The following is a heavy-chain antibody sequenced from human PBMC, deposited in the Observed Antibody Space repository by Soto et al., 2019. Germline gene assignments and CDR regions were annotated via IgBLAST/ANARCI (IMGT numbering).Heavy chain of an antibody. J-gene: IGHJ6*02. CDR3: AREKTPMSPHYFYYGMDV. Sequence: SVTLSVTCTVAGGNIIGYGLSWIRKSPGKGLEWIGYVYSGGGTNYSPSFMGRVTISVDTTDNQFSLKLNSVTAADTAVYYCAREKTPMSPHYFYYGMDVWGQGTTVTVSS. CDR2: VYSGGGT. D-gene: IGHD3-9*01. CDR1: GGNIIGYG. V-gene: IGHV4-59*01.